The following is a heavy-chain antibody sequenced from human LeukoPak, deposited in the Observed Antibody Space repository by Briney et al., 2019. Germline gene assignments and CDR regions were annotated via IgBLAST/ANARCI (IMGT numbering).Heavy chain of an antibody. CDR1: GFSFSNYA. CDR3: ARENSYGAPLDY. CDR2: ISYDGGNK. Sequence: GGSLRLSCAAAGFSFSNYAILWVRQAPGKGLEWVALISYDGGNKYYVDSVKGRFTISRDSSKNTVYLEMNSLRPEDTAVYFCARENSYGAPLDYWGQGTLVTVSS. D-gene: IGHD5-18*01. J-gene: IGHJ4*02. V-gene: IGHV3-30*03.